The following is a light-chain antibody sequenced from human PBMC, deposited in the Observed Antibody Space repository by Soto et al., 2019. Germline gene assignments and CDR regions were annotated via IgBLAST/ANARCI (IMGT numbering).Light chain of an antibody. V-gene: IGLV2-23*02. CDR1: NSDVGIYDF. J-gene: IGLJ1*01. CDR3: CSYAGSSTYV. Sequence: QSVLTQPASVSGTPGQSITISCTGSNSDVGIYDFVSWYQHHPGRAPKLIVSEVSHRPSGVSNRFSGSKSGNTASLTISGLQSEDEADYYCCSYAGSSTYVFGTGTKVTV. CDR2: EVS.